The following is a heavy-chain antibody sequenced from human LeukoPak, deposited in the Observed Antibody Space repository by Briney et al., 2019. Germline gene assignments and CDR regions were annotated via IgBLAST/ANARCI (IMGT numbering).Heavy chain of an antibody. CDR3: ARGQGVNYFDY. Sequence: SETLSLTCAVYGGSFSGYYWSWIRQPPGKGLEWIGEINHSGSTNYNPSLKSRVTISVDTSKNQFSLKLRSVTAADTAVYYCARGQGVNYFDYWGQGTLVTVSS. V-gene: IGHV4-34*01. CDR2: INHSGST. D-gene: IGHD2-21*01. CDR1: GGSFSGYY. J-gene: IGHJ4*02.